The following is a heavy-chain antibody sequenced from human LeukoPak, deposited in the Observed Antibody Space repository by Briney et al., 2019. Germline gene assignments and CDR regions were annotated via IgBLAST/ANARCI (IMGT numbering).Heavy chain of an antibody. J-gene: IGHJ5*02. V-gene: IGHV1-69*04. CDR2: IIPILGIA. CDR1: GGTFSSYA. CDR3: ARGFDP. Sequence: SVKVSCKASGGTFSSYAISWVQQAPGQGLEWMGRIIPILGIANYAQKFQGRVTMTRNTSISTAYMELSSLRSEDTAVYYCARGFDPWGQGTLVTVSS.